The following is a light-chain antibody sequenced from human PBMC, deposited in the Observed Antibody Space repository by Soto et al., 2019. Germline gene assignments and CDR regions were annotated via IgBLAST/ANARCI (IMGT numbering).Light chain of an antibody. CDR3: QQYGSSLRT. Sequence: EIVLTQSPATLSLSPGERATLSCRASQSVSNFLAWYQQIPGQAPRLLIYDASNRATGIPARFSGSGSGTDFSLTISRLEPEDFAVYYCQQYGSSLRTFGQGTKLEIK. V-gene: IGKV3-20*01. J-gene: IGKJ2*01. CDR1: QSVSNF. CDR2: DAS.